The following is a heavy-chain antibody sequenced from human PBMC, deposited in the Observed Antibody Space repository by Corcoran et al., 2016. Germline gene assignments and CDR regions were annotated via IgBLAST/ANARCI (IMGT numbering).Heavy chain of an antibody. CDR1: GFTFSSYG. D-gene: IGHD3-3*01. CDR3: ARAEDCWSGYPSYYYGMDV. J-gene: IGHJ6*02. CDR2: IWYDGSNK. Sequence: QVQLVESGGGVVQPGRSLRLSCAASGFTFSSYGMHWVRQAPGKGLEWVAVIWYDGSNKYYADSVKGRFTISRDNSKNTLYLQMNSLRAEDTAVYYCARAEDCWSGYPSYYYGMDVWGQGTTVTVSS. V-gene: IGHV3-33*01.